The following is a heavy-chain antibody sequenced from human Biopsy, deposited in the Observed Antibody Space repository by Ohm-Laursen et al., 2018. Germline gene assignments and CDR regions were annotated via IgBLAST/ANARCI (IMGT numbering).Heavy chain of an antibody. CDR2: IYFTGRT. D-gene: IGHD5-24*01. Sequence: SETLSLTCIVSGGSISSYYWNWIRQPPEKALEWIGYIYFTGRTSYNPSLKSRVTMSVNTSKKQFSLRLSSVTAADTAVYYCASAGYNPDWNFDLWGRGTRVTVSS. V-gene: IGHV4-59*12. J-gene: IGHJ2*01. CDR3: ASAGYNPDWNFDL. CDR1: GGSISSYY.